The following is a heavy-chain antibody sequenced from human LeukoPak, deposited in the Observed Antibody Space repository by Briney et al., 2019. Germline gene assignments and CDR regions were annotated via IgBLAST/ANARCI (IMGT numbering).Heavy chain of an antibody. CDR2: IRYDGSNK. V-gene: IGHV3-30*02. CDR1: GFTFSSYG. J-gene: IGHJ4*02. D-gene: IGHD3-22*01. Sequence: PGGSLSLSCAASGFTFSSYGMHWVRQAPGKELERVAFIRYDGSNKYYADSVKGRFTISRDNSKNTLYLQMNSLRAEDTAVYYCAKEGIGGYWGYFDYWGQGTLVTVSS. CDR3: AKEGIGGYWGYFDY.